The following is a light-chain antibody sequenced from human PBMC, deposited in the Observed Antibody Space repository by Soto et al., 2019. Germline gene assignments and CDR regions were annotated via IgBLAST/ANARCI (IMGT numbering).Light chain of an antibody. CDR2: DVS. CDR1: SSDVGGYRF. Sequence: QSALTQPASVSGSPGQSITISCTGTSSDVGGYRFVSWYQQHPGKAPKLMIYDVSSRPSGVSDRFSGSKSDNTAALTISGLQPEDDADDYCSSYTSSSTYVFGTGTKVTVL. CDR3: SSYTSSSTYV. V-gene: IGLV2-14*03. J-gene: IGLJ1*01.